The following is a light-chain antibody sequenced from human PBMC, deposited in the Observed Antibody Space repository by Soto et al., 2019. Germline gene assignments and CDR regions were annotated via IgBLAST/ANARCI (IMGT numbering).Light chain of an antibody. Sequence: EIVLTQSPATLSVSPGNRATLSCRASQSVNSDLAWYQQKPGQAPRILIYGASTRATGTPTRFSSSGSGTEFTLTTSSLQSEDFAGYFCHQYNNWPPYTFGQGTKLEIK. V-gene: IGKV3-15*01. J-gene: IGKJ2*01. CDR1: QSVNSD. CDR3: HQYNNWPPYT. CDR2: GAS.